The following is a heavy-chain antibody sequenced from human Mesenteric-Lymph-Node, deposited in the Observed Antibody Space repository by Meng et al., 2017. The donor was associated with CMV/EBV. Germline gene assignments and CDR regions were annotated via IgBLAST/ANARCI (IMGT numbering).Heavy chain of an antibody. Sequence: SETLSLTCTVSGGSISSSNYYWDWIRQSPGKGLEWIGSIHYNGNTQYNPSLKSRVTISVNTSKEQFTLRLESVTAADTAVYYCARGYGRSWLEDDFDFWGQGTMVTVSS. CDR1: GGSISSSNYY. V-gene: IGHV4-39*06. J-gene: IGHJ4*02. CDR2: IHYNGNT. CDR3: ARGYGRSWLEDDFDF. D-gene: IGHD6-13*01.